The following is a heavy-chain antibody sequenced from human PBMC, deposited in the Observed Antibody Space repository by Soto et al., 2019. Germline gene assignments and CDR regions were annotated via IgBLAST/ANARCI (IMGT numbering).Heavy chain of an antibody. CDR3: ARGEQYSGRIFDY. CDR2: TYYRSKWYN. V-gene: IGHV6-1*01. Sequence: PAQTLSLTRGISGDSVSSNSAAWNWLRQSPSRGLEWLGRTYYRSKWYNDYAVSVERRITINPDTSKNHFSLQLNFVTPEDTAVYFCARGEQYSGRIFDYWGQGTLVTVSS. J-gene: IGHJ4*02. D-gene: IGHD1-26*01. CDR1: GDSVSSNSAA.